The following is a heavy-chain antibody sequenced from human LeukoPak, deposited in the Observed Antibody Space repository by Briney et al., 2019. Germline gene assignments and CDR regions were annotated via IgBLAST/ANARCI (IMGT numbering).Heavy chain of an antibody. CDR2: ISYDGSNK. CDR1: GFTFSSYG. J-gene: IGHJ4*02. CDR3: AKDLMSGEEAVVGY. D-gene: IGHD6-19*01. V-gene: IGHV3-30*18. Sequence: PGGSLGLSCAASGFTFSSYGMHWVRQAPGKGLEWVAVISYDGSNKYYADSVKGRFTISRDNSKNTLYLQMNSLRAEDTAVYYCAKDLMSGEEAVVGYWGQGTLVTVSS.